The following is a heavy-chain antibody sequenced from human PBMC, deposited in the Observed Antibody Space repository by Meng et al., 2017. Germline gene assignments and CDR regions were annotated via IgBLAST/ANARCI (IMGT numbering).Heavy chain of an antibody. J-gene: IGHJ5*02. CDR2: IYPGESDT. CDR1: GYSFTSYW. CDR3: ARKWHLESNWFDP. V-gene: IGHV5-51*01. Sequence: GGSLRLSCKGSGYSFTSYWIGWVRQMPGKGLEWMGTIYPGESDTRYSPSFQGQVTISSDKSISTAYLQWSSLKASDTAMYYCARKWHLESNWFDPWGQGTLVTVSS. D-gene: IGHD1-1*01.